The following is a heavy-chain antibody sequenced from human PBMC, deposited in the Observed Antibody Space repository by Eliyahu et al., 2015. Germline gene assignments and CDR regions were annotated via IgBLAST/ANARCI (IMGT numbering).Heavy chain of an antibody. CDR2: ISSSSSTI. Sequence: EVQLVESGGGLVQPGGSLRLSCAAXGXTXSSXSMNWVRQAPGKGLEXVSYISSSSSTIYYADSVKGRFTISRDNAKNSLYLQMNSLRDEDTAVYYCARGRVGIAAAGWFDPWGQGTLVTVSS. CDR1: GXTXSSXS. CDR3: ARGRVGIAAAGWFDP. J-gene: IGHJ5*02. D-gene: IGHD6-13*01. V-gene: IGHV3-48*02.